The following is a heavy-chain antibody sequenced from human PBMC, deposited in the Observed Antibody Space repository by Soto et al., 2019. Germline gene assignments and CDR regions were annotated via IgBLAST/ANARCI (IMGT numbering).Heavy chain of an antibody. CDR3: ARGLGYCSSTSCYIWFDY. J-gene: IGHJ4*02. CDR2: IYPGDSDT. Sequence: GESLKISCKGSGYIFTSYWIGWVRQMPGKGLEWMGIIYPGDSDTRYSPSFQGQVTISADKSISTAYLQWSSLKASDTAMYYCARGLGYCSSTSCYIWFDYWGQGTLVTVSS. CDR1: GYIFTSYW. D-gene: IGHD2-2*02. V-gene: IGHV5-51*01.